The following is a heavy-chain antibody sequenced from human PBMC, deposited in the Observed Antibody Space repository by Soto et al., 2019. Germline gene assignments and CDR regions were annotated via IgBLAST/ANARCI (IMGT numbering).Heavy chain of an antibody. D-gene: IGHD3-9*01. Sequence: SETLSLTCTVSGGSISSYYWSWIRQPPGKGLEWIGYIYYSGGTNYNPSLKSRVTISVDTSKNQFSLKLSSVTAADTAVYYCASSALGYDILTGYYQTSNFDYWGQGTLVTVSS. CDR1: GGSISSYY. CDR2: IYYSGGT. V-gene: IGHV4-59*08. CDR3: ASSALGYDILTGYYQTSNFDY. J-gene: IGHJ4*02.